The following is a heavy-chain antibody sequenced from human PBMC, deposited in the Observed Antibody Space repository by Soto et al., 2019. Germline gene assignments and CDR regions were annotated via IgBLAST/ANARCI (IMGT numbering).Heavy chain of an antibody. Sequence: SVEVCCKACGDRKTSPGVSGVRQAHGQGLEWMGWISPYNGNTNYAQKLQGRVTMTTDTSTRTAYMELRSLRSDDTAVYYCARERGRWFGPWGQGTLVTVSS. CDR2: ISPYNGNT. J-gene: IGHJ5*02. CDR1: GDRKTSPG. V-gene: IGHV1-18*01. CDR3: ARERGRWFGP.